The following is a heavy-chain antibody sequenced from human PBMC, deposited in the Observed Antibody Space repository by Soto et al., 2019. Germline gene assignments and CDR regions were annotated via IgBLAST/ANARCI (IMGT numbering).Heavy chain of an antibody. D-gene: IGHD3-10*01. CDR3: ARESGDYGRAYFDY. CDR1: GGTFTSFP. V-gene: IGHV1-69*06. Sequence: VQLVQSGAEVKKPGSSVKVSCKASGGTFTSFPFSWVRQAPGQGLEWMGGIIPILETTNYAQKFRGRLTITADKSTTTAYMELTSLTSEDTAVYFCARESGDYGRAYFDYWGQGTLVTVTS. CDR2: IIPILETT. J-gene: IGHJ4*02.